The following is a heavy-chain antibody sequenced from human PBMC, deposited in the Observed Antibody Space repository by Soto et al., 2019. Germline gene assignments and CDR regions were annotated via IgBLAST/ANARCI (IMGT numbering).Heavy chain of an antibody. CDR1: GFTFSSYS. V-gene: IGHV3-48*02. CDR3: ARDHYGSGSYPDPFDY. J-gene: IGHJ4*02. CDR2: IRSSSNSL. Sequence: GSLRLSCATSGFTFSSYSMNWVRQAPGKGLEWILYIRSSSNSLFYADSVKGRFTISRDNAMISLYLQMNSLRDEDTVVYYCARDHYGSGSYPDPFDYWGQGTLVTVSS. D-gene: IGHD3-10*01.